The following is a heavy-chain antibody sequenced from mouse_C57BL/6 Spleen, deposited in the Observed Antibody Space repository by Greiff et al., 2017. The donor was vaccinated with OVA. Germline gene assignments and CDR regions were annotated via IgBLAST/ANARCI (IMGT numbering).Heavy chain of an antibody. CDR3: ARTGGLRGYFDV. CDR1: GYTFTSYW. J-gene: IGHJ1*03. D-gene: IGHD2-4*01. V-gene: IGHV1-69*01. CDR2: LDPSDSYT. Sequence: VKLKQPGAELVMPGASVKLSCKASGYTFTSYWMHWVKQRPGQGLEWIGELDPSDSYTNYNQKFKGKSTLTVDKSSSTAYMQLSSLTSEDSAVYYCARTGGLRGYFDVWGTGTTVTVSS.